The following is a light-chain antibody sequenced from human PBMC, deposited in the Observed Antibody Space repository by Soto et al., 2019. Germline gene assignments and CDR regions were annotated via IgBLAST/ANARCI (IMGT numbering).Light chain of an antibody. CDR1: QDIGND. CDR2: AAS. J-gene: IGKJ2*01. Sequence: AIQMTQSPSSLSASVGDRVTITCRASQDIGNDLAWYQQKAGKAPRLLIYAASTLQSGVPSRFSGSGSGTDFTLTISSLQPEDFASYYCPQDYNFPYTFGQGTKLEIK. V-gene: IGKV1-6*01. CDR3: PQDYNFPYT.